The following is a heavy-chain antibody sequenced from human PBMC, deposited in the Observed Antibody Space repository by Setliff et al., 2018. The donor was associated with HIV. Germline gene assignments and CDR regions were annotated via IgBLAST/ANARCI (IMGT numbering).Heavy chain of an antibody. CDR2: ISYSGST. CDR1: GGSISSSSSY. J-gene: IGHJ4*02. Sequence: SETLSLTCIVSGGSISSSSSYWGWIRQHPGKGLEWIGYISYSGSTYYNPSLKSRVTISLDTSKNQFSLKLSSVTAADTAVYYCATYSSSWPDYWGQGVPVTVSS. D-gene: IGHD6-13*01. V-gene: IGHV4-39*01. CDR3: ATYSSSWPDY.